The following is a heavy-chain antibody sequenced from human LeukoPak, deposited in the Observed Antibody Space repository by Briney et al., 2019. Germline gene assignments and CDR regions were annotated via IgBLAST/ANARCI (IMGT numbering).Heavy chain of an antibody. V-gene: IGHV1-69*01. CDR3: ARDTPGDLDAFDI. J-gene: IGHJ3*02. CDR2: IIPIFGTA. Sequence: ASVKVSCKASGGSFSSSAITWVRQAPGQGLQWMGGIIPIFGTANYAQKFQGRVTITADESTSTAYMELSSLRSEDTAVYYCARDTPGDLDAFDIWGQGTMVSVSS. D-gene: IGHD7-27*01. CDR1: GGSFSSSA.